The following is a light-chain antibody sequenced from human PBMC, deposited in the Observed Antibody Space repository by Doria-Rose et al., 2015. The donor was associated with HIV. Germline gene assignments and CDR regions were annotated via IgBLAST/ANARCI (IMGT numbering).Light chain of an antibody. CDR2: DGS. CDR3: HQYGTSWT. CDR1: QSFSSTY. Sequence: TQSPGTLSLPPGERATLSCRASQSFSSTYLAWYQQKPGQAPSLLIYDGSTRAPGIPDRFSASGSGTDFTLAINRLEPEDFALYYCHQYGTSWTFGQGTKVEI. V-gene: IGKV3-20*01. J-gene: IGKJ1*01.